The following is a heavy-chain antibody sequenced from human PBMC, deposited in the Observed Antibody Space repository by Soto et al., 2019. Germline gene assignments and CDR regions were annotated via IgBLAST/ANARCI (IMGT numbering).Heavy chain of an antibody. Sequence: QVQLVQSGAEVKKPGASVKVSCKASGYTFTGYYMHWVRQAPGQGLEWMGWINPNSGGTNYAQKFQGRVTMTRDTSISTAYMELSRLRSDDTAVYYCARVRQWLVIVDAFDIWGQGTMVTVSS. CDR1: GYTFTGYY. J-gene: IGHJ3*02. V-gene: IGHV1-2*02. CDR2: INPNSGGT. D-gene: IGHD6-19*01. CDR3: ARVRQWLVIVDAFDI.